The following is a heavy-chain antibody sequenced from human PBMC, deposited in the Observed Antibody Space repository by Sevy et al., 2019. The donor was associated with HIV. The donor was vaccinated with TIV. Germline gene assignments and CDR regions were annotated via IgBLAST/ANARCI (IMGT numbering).Heavy chain of an antibody. J-gene: IGHJ3*01. CDR1: GFSFSSHM. CDR2: ISYSRNYI. Sequence: GGSLRLSCTASGFSFSSHMMNWVRQAPGKGLEWVASISYSRNYIYYADSLKGRFTISRDNAKNSLFLQMNSLRAEDTAVYYCARPYGSGSWEAFDVWGQGTMVTVSS. V-gene: IGHV3-21*01. D-gene: IGHD3-10*01. CDR3: ARPYGSGSWEAFDV.